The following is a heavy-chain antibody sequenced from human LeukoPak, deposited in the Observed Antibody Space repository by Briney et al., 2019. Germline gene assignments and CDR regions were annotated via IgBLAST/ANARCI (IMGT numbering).Heavy chain of an antibody. D-gene: IGHD6-19*01. J-gene: IGHJ5*02. CDR1: GYTFTSYD. Sequence: EASVKVSCKASGYTFTSYDINWVRQATGQGLEWMGWMNPNSGNTGYAQKFQGRVTMTRNTSISTAYMELSSLRSEDTAVYYCARGSRSGWHNWFDPWGQGTLVTVSS. CDR2: MNPNSGNT. V-gene: IGHV1-8*01. CDR3: ARGSRSGWHNWFDP.